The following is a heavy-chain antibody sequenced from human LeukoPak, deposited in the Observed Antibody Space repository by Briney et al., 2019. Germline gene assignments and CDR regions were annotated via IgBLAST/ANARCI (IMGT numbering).Heavy chain of an antibody. CDR2: IFYSGNT. Sequence: KASETLSLTCTLSGGSIRSSGYYWGWIRQPPGKGLEWIGSIFYSGNTYYNPSLKSRVTISLDTSKSQFSLQLSSVAAADTAVYYCARHWQTQGPSVQFDSWGQGTLVTVSS. V-gene: IGHV4-39*01. J-gene: IGHJ4*02. D-gene: IGHD3-10*01. CDR3: ARHWQTQGPSVQFDS. CDR1: GGSIRSSGYY.